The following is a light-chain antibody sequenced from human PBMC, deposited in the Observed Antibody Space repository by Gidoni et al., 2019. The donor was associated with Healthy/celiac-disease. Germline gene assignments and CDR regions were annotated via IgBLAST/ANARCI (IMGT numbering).Light chain of an antibody. J-gene: IGLJ2*01. V-gene: IGLV2-14*03. Sequence: QSALTQPASVSGSPGQSIPISCTGTSSDVGGYNYVSWYQQHPGKAPKLMIYDVSNRPSGVSNRFSGSKSGNTASLTISGLQAEDEADYYCSSYTSSSTSDVVFGGGTKLTVL. CDR1: SSDVGGYNY. CDR3: SSYTSSSTSDVV. CDR2: DVS.